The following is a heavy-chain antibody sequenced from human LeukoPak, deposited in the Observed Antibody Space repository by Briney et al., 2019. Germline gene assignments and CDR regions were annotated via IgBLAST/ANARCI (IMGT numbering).Heavy chain of an antibody. CDR2: IIPIVAIA. V-gene: IGHV1-69*04. D-gene: IGHD4-23*01. CDR1: GGTFSSYA. Sequence: GSSVKVSCKASGGTFSSYAINWVRQAPGQGLEWMGRIIPIVAIAKYAQKFQGRVTITTDESTSTAYMELSSLRSEDTAVYYCAREKDRWSPWRDAFDIWGQGTMVTVSS. CDR3: AREKDRWSPWRDAFDI. J-gene: IGHJ3*02.